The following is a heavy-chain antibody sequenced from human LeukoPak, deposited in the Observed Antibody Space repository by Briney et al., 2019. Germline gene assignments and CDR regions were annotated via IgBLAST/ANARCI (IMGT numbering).Heavy chain of an antibody. CDR2: IYYSGST. V-gene: IGHV4-30-4*08. CDR3: ARGRFLEWPGPTSIDY. D-gene: IGHD3-3*01. Sequence: TLSLTCTVSGGSISSGDYYWSWIRQPPGKGLEWIGYIYYSGSTYYNPSLKSRVTISVDTSKNQFSLKLSSVTAADTAVYYCARGRFLEWPGPTSIDYWGQGTLVTVSS. J-gene: IGHJ4*02. CDR1: GGSISSGDYY.